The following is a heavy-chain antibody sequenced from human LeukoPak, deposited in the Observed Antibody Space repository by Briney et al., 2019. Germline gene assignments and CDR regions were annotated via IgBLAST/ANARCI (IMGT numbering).Heavy chain of an antibody. D-gene: IGHD3-22*01. CDR1: GFTFDDFA. CDR2: INWNGGTT. V-gene: IGHV3-20*04. CDR3: ARVGGEPMIYYYYMDV. J-gene: IGHJ6*03. Sequence: GGSLRLSCAASGFTFDDFAMTWVRQPPGKGLEWVSDINWNGGTTGYADSVQGRFTISRDNAKKSLYLQINSLRAEDTALYYCARVGGEPMIYYYYMDVWGKGTTVTVSS.